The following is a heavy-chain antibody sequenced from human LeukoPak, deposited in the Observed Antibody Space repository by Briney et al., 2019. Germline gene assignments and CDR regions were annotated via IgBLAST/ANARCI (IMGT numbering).Heavy chain of an antibody. CDR3: AHRLTYYYDSRDAFDI. D-gene: IGHD3-22*01. Sequence: ESGPTLVKPTQTLTLTCTFSGLSLSTSGAGVGWIRQPPGKALEWLALIYWDDEKRYSPSLKSRLTITKDTSKNQVVLTMTNMDPVDTATYYCAHRLTYYYDSRDAFDIWGQGTMVTVSS. CDR1: GLSLSTSGAG. CDR2: IYWDDEK. V-gene: IGHV2-5*02. J-gene: IGHJ3*02.